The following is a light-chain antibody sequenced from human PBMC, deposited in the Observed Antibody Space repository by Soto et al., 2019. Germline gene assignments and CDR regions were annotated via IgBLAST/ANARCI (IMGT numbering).Light chain of an antibody. J-gene: IGKJ4*01. V-gene: IGKV1-27*01. CDR3: QKYNSAPLT. Sequence: DVQMTQSPSSLSAFVGDRVTITCRASQGMAPYLAWFQQKPGKVPKLLIYATSTLQSGVPSRFSGSGTGTDFTLTINSPQPADVGTFYCQKYNSAPLTFGGGTKVEIK. CDR2: ATS. CDR1: QGMAPY.